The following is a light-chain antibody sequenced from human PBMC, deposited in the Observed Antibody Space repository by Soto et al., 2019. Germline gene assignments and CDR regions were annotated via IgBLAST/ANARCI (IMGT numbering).Light chain of an antibody. CDR3: QQYDSLPPT. CDR2: DAF. V-gene: IGKV1-33*01. CDR1: QDIKNY. Sequence: DIQMTQSPSSLSAFVGDSITITCQASQDIKNYLNWYQHKPGKAPKLLIYDAFKSDTGVPSRFSGSGSGIDFTFTISSLQPEDIAKYFCQQYDSLPPTFGGGTRVDI. J-gene: IGKJ4*01.